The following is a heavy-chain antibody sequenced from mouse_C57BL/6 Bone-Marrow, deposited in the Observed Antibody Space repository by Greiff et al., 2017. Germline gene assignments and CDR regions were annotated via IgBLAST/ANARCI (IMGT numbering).Heavy chain of an antibody. CDR2: IYPGSGST. J-gene: IGHJ1*03. CDR3: ARFLDWDWYFDV. CDR1: GYTFTSYW. D-gene: IGHD4-1*01. V-gene: IGHV1-55*01. Sequence: QVQLQQPGAELVKPGASVKMSCKASGYTFTSYWITWVKQRPGQGLEWIGDIYPGSGSTNYNEKFKSKATLTVDTSSSTAYMQLSSLTSEDSAVYYCARFLDWDWYFDVWGTGTTVTVSS.